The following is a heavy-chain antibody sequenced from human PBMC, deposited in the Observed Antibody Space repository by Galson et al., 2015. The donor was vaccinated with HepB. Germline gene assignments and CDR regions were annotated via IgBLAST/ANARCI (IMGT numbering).Heavy chain of an antibody. CDR3: ARDPHYYDSSAHLDY. Sequence: SLRLSCAASGFTFSDYYMSWIRQAPGKGLEWVSYISSSSSYTNYADSVKGRFTISRDNAKNSLYLQMNSLRAEDTAVYYCARDPHYYDSSAHLDYWGQGTLVTVSS. D-gene: IGHD3-22*01. CDR1: GFTFSDYY. CDR2: ISSSSSYT. J-gene: IGHJ4*02. V-gene: IGHV3-11*06.